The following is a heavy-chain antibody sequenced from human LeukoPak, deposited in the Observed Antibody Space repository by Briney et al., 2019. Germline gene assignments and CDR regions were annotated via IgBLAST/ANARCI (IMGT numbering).Heavy chain of an antibody. V-gene: IGHV3-74*01. J-gene: IGHJ4*02. CDR1: GFTFSNYG. CDR2: INSDGSST. Sequence: GGYLSLSCAASGFTFSNYGMHWVRRAPGKGLVWVSRINSDGSSTTSADSVKGRFTISRDNAKNTLYLQMNSLRAEDTAVYYCAKGGATVIDYWGQGTLVTVSS. CDR3: AKGGATVIDY. D-gene: IGHD4-17*01.